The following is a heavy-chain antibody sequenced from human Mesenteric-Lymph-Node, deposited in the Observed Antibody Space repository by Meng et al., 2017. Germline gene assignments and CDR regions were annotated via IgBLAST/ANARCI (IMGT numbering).Heavy chain of an antibody. Sequence: GESLKIPCAASGFTFSSYQMHWVRQAPGKGLEWVAVISFDESNKFYADSVKARFTISRDNSKNTMDLQMNSLRAEDTAVYYCATALSGLAFDIWGQGTMVTVSS. V-gene: IGHV3-30*03. CDR1: GFTFSSYQ. CDR3: ATALSGLAFDI. J-gene: IGHJ3*02. D-gene: IGHD6-25*01. CDR2: ISFDESNK.